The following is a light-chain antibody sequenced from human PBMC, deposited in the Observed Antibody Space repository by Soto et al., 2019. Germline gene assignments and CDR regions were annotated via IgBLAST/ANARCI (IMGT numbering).Light chain of an antibody. CDR2: ATS. CDR1: QNIKSF. CDR3: QQTYVAPVT. Sequence: DIKMTQSPSSLSASVGERVTITCRASQNIKSFLNWYQQKPGKAPKLLIYATSSVQSGVPARFSGGRSGTDFSLSISCLQPEDFATYYCQQTYVAPVTFGGGTKVEI. J-gene: IGKJ4*01. V-gene: IGKV1-39*01.